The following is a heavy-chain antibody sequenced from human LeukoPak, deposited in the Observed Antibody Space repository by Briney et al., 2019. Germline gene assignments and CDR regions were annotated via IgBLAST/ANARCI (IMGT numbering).Heavy chain of an antibody. V-gene: IGHV4-39*07. CDR1: GGSISSSSYY. D-gene: IGHD6-6*01. J-gene: IGHJ6*03. CDR2: IYYSGST. CDR3: ARVEYSSSSFRPGYYYYMDV. Sequence: SETLSLTCTVSGGSISSSSYYWGWIRQPPGKGLEWIGSIYYSGSTYYNPSLKSRVTISVDTSKNQFSLKLSSVTAADTAVYYCARVEYSSSSFRPGYYYYMDVWGKGTTVTVSS.